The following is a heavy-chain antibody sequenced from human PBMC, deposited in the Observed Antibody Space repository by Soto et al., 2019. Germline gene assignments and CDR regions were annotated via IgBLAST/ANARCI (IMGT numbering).Heavy chain of an antibody. Sequence: EASVKVSCKASGYTFTSYYMHWVRQAPGQGLEWMGITNPSGGSTSYAQKFQGRVTMTRDTSTSTVCMELSSRRSEDTAVYYCARESDITIFGVVIILDYYYGMNVWGQGTTVTVSS. CDR1: GYTFTSYY. D-gene: IGHD3-3*01. J-gene: IGHJ6*02. CDR3: ARESDITIFGVVIILDYYYGMNV. CDR2: TNPSGGST. V-gene: IGHV1-46*01.